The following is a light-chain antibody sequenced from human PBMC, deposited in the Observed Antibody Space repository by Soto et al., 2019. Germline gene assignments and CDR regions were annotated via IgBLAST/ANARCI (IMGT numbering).Light chain of an antibody. CDR2: GAS. CDR1: QSISRY. V-gene: IGKV1-39*01. Sequence: DIQMTQSPSSLSASEGDRVTLTCRASQSISRYLNWYQQKPGRAPKLLMYGASNLQNGVPSRFSGSGSGTDITLTISNLQPEDFATYYCQQSYGTPRSLGGGTKVDI. J-gene: IGKJ4*01. CDR3: QQSYGTPRS.